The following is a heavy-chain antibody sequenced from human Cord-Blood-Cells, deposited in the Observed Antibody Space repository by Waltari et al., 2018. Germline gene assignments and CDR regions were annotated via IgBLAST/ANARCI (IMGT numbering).Heavy chain of an antibody. V-gene: IGHV3-53*01. CDR3: ARDVGPPDCSGGSCYSDY. CDR1: GFTVSSNY. D-gene: IGHD2-15*01. J-gene: IGHJ4*02. Sequence: EVQLVESGGGLIQPGVSLRLSCAASGFTVSSNYMSWVRQAPGKGLEWVSVIYSGGRTYYADSVKGRFTISRDNSKNTLYLQMNSLRAEDTAVYYCARDVGPPDCSGGSCYSDYWGQGTLVTVSS. CDR2: IYSGGRT.